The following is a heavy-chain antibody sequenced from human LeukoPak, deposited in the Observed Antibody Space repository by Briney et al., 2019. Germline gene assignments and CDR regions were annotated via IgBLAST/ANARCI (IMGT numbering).Heavy chain of an antibody. CDR3: ATDPRVGAFAD. V-gene: IGHV1-24*01. CDR2: FDPEDGET. J-gene: IGHJ4*02. CDR1: GYTFTGYY. D-gene: IGHD1-26*01. Sequence: ASVKVSCKASGYTFTGYYMHWVRQAPGKGLEWMGGFDPEDGETIYAQKFRGRVTTTEDTSTDTAYMELSSLGSEDTAVYYCATDPRVGAFADWGQGTLVTVSS.